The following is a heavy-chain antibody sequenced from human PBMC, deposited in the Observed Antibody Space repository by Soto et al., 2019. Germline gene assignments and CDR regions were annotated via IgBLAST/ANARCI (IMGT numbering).Heavy chain of an antibody. Sequence: QVQLVQSGAEVRKPGASVKVSCKASGYTFTSYGISWVRQAPGQGLEWMGWISAYNGNTNYAQKLQGRVTMTTDTSTSTAYMELRSLRSDDTAVYYCARVDDFWSGAYYYGMDVWGQGTTVTVSS. V-gene: IGHV1-18*01. D-gene: IGHD3-3*01. J-gene: IGHJ6*02. CDR3: ARVDDFWSGAYYYGMDV. CDR2: ISAYNGNT. CDR1: GYTFTSYG.